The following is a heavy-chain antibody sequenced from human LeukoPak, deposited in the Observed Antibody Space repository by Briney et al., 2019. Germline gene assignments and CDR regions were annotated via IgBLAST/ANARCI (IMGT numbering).Heavy chain of an antibody. Sequence: PGGSLRLSCAASGFTFSSYAMHWVRQAPGKGLEWVVVISYDGSNKYYADSVKGRFTISRDNSKNTLYLQMNSLRAEDTAVYYCARAPVAGFDYWGQGTLVTVSS. CDR2: ISYDGSNK. V-gene: IGHV3-30-3*01. J-gene: IGHJ4*02. CDR1: GFTFSSYA. CDR3: ARAPVAGFDY. D-gene: IGHD6-19*01.